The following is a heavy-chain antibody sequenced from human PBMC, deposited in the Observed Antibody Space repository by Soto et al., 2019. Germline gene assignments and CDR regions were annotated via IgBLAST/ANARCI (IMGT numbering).Heavy chain of an antibody. D-gene: IGHD3-22*01. Sequence: PGGSLRLSCAASGFTFSSYSMNWVRQAPGKGLEWVSSISSSSSYIYYADSVKGRFTISRDNAKNSLYLQMNSLRAEDTAVYYCARARGPGYYDSSGYTYSPWGQGTLVTVSS. CDR1: GFTFSSYS. J-gene: IGHJ5*02. V-gene: IGHV3-21*01. CDR3: ARARGPGYYDSSGYTYSP. CDR2: ISSSSSYI.